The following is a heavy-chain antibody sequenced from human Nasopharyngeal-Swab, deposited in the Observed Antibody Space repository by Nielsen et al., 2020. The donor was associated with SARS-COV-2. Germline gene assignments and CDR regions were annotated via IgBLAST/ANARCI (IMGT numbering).Heavy chain of an antibody. V-gene: IGHV4-61*01. CDR1: GGSVSSGSYY. CDR3: ARGRQYQLLFIFVEDAFDI. D-gene: IGHD2-2*01. Sequence: SETLSLTCTVFGGSVSSGSYYWIWIRQPPGKGLERIGYIYYSGSTNYNPSLKSRVTISVDTSKNQFSLKLSSVTAADTAVYYCARGRQYQLLFIFVEDAFDIWGQGTMVTVSS. CDR2: IYYSGST. J-gene: IGHJ3*02.